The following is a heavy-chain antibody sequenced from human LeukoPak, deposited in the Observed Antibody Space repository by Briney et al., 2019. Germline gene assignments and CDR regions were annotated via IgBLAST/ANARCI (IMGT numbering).Heavy chain of an antibody. J-gene: IGHJ4*02. D-gene: IGHD3-3*01. Sequence: GGSLRLSCAASGFTFSSYGMHWVRQAPGKGLEWVSSISSSSSYIYYADSVKGRFTISRDNAKNSLYLQMNSLRAEDTAVYYCARTIFGVVIIPYFDYWGQGTLVTVSS. CDR1: GFTFSSYG. CDR2: ISSSSSYI. V-gene: IGHV3-21*01. CDR3: ARTIFGVVIIPYFDY.